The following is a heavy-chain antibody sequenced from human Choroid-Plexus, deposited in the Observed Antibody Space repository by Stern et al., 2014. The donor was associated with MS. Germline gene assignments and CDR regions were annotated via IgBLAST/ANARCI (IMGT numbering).Heavy chain of an antibody. CDR1: GFTFSNFG. J-gene: IGHJ4*02. Sequence: VQLVESGGGVAQPGRPLILSCAASGFTFSNFGMPWVRQAPGKGLEWVALISYDGSAKYYADSVKGRFTILRDNSKNTLYMHMNSLRAEDTAVYYCAKDRQWSTYFFDYWGQGSLVTVSS. D-gene: IGHD2-15*01. CDR3: AKDRQWSTYFFDY. CDR2: ISYDGSAK. V-gene: IGHV3-30*18.